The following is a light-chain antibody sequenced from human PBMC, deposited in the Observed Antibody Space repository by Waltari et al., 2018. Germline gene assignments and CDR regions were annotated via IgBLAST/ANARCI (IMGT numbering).Light chain of an antibody. V-gene: IGKV1-27*01. CDR3: QKYNIAPRT. Sequence: DIQLTQSPSSLPASAADRVTITCRASQGVGDSVAWYQQKPGKPPTRLIYGASTLHSGVPSRFSGSGSETDFPLTISSLQPEDVATYYCQKYNIAPRTFGPGTKVEIK. J-gene: IGKJ1*01. CDR1: QGVGDS. CDR2: GAS.